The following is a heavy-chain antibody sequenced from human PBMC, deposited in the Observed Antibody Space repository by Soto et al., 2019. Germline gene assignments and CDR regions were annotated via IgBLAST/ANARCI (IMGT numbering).Heavy chain of an antibody. CDR1: GGTFSSYA. V-gene: IGHV1-69*13. J-gene: IGHJ4*02. CDR2: IIPIFGTA. Sequence: ASVKVSCKASGGTFSSYAISWVRQTPGQGLEWMGGIIPIFGTANYAQKFKGRVTITVDESTNTAYMELSSLRSEDTAVYYCATLASIVGWGQGTLVTVSS. D-gene: IGHD1-26*01. CDR3: ATLASIVG.